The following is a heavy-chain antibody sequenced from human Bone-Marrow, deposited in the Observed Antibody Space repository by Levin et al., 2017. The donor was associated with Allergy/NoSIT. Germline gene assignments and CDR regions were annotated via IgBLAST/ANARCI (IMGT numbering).Heavy chain of an antibody. V-gene: IGHV3-30-3*01. D-gene: IGHD1-14*01. CDR2: ISYDGSDK. CDR1: GFTFSDYP. J-gene: IGHJ4*02. CDR3: ARGIVVAGRGYNWNHADY. Sequence: LSLTCAASGFTFSDYPMNWVRQAPGKGLEWVAVISYDGSDKFYADSVSGRFTISRDNSKSTVHLQMNSLRGEDTAVYYCARGIVVAGRGYNWNHADYWGQGALVTVSS.